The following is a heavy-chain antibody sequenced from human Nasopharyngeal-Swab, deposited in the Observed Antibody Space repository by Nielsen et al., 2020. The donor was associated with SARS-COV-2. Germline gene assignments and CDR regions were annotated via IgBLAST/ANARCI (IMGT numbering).Heavy chain of an antibody. V-gene: IGHV4-59*11. CDR1: GVSITSQY. Sequence: SETLSLTCTVSGVSITSQYWSWIRQPPGKGLEWIGYISHNSGTSYNPSLKSRVTMFMDTSKNQFSLRLRSVTAADTAVYYCVKEGATGWFDHWGQGTLVTVSS. J-gene: IGHJ5*02. CDR2: ISHNSGT. CDR3: VKEGATGWFDH.